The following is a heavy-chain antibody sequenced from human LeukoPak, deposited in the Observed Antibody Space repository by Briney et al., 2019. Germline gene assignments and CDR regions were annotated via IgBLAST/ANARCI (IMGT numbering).Heavy chain of an antibody. V-gene: IGHV4-59*01. J-gene: IGHJ4*02. Sequence: SGTLSLTCTVSGGSISSYYWSWIRQPPGKGLEWIGYIYYSGSTNYNPSLKSRVTISVDTSKNQFSLKLSSVTAADTAVYYCATSGPGYSYGFDYWGQGTLVTVSS. CDR3: ATSGPGYSYGFDY. CDR1: GGSISSYY. D-gene: IGHD5-18*01. CDR2: IYYSGST.